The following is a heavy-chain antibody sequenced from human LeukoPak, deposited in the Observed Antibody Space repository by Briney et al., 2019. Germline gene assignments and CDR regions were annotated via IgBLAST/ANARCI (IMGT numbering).Heavy chain of an antibody. D-gene: IGHD2-15*01. CDR1: GDSITTYY. CDR2: IFQSGTT. CDR3: ASSSIYCSGGSCYGGHDAFDI. J-gene: IGHJ3*02. V-gene: IGHV4-59*01. Sequence: SETLSLTCTVSGDSITTYYWSWIRQPPGKGLEWIGYIFQSGTTKYNPSLKSRVTILSDVSKNQFSLNLTSVTAADTAVYYCASSSIYCSGGSCYGGHDAFDIWGQGTMVTVSS.